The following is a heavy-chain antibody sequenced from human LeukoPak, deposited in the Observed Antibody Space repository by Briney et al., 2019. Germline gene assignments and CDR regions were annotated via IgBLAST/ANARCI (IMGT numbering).Heavy chain of an antibody. CDR1: GFTFSSYA. V-gene: IGHV3-23*01. D-gene: IGHD3-22*01. Sequence: GGSLRLSRAASGFTFSSYAMSWVRQAPGKGLEWVSAISARGGSTYYADSVKGRFSISRDNSKNTLYLQMNSLRAEDTAVYYCAKDYYYDSSGYYSGLDDYWGQGTLVTVSS. J-gene: IGHJ4*02. CDR3: AKDYYYDSSGYYSGLDDY. CDR2: ISARGGST.